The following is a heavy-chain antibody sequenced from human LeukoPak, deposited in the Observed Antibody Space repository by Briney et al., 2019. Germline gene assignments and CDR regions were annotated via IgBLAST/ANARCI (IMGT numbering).Heavy chain of an antibody. Sequence: GGSLRLSCAASGFTFSSYSMNWVRQAPGKGLKWVSSISSSSSYIYYADSVKGRFTISRDNAKNSLYLQMNSLRAEDTAVYYCARGIGCSSTSCYGAFDIWGQGTMVTVSS. CDR2: ISSSSSYI. CDR3: ARGIGCSSTSCYGAFDI. V-gene: IGHV3-21*01. D-gene: IGHD2-2*01. J-gene: IGHJ3*02. CDR1: GFTFSSYS.